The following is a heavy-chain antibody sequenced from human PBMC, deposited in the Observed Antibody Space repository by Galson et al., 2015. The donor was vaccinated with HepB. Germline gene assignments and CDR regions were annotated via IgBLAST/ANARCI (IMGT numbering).Heavy chain of an antibody. CDR1: GGSISSYY. Sequence: ATLSLTCTVSGGSISSYYWSWIRPPPGKGLEWIGYIYYSGSTNYNPSLKSRVTISVDTSKNQFSLKLSSVTAADTAVYYCASNNGLQVSGVEAFDIWGQGTMVTVSS. D-gene: IGHD1/OR15-1a*01. CDR3: ASNNGLQVSGVEAFDI. V-gene: IGHV4-59*01. CDR2: IYYSGST. J-gene: IGHJ3*02.